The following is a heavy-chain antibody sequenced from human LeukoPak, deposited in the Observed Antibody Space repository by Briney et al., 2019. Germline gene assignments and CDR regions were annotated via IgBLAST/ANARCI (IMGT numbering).Heavy chain of an antibody. CDR1: GFTFSDSS. CDR3: TRDSGTYNWLDP. D-gene: IGHD1-26*01. J-gene: IGHJ5*02. V-gene: IGHV3-73*01. CDR2: MEKERNGYAT. Sequence: GGSLKLSCAASGFTFSDSSVHWVRQASGKGLEWIGLMEKERNGYATAYAASVRGRFTISRDDSQNTAYLQMDSLKTEDTALYYCTRDSGTYNWLDPWGQGTLVTVSS.